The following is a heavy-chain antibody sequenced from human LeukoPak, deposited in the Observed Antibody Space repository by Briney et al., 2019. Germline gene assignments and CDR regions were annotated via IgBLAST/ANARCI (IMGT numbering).Heavy chain of an antibody. J-gene: IGHJ4*02. D-gene: IGHD1-26*01. Sequence: GGSLRLSCAASGFTFSSYWMHWVRQAPGKGLLWVSRINTDGSSTYYADSVKGRFTISRDNAKNTLYLQMNSLRAEDTAVYYCAKRSGINYGYFDSWGQGALVTVSS. V-gene: IGHV3-74*01. CDR1: GFTFSSYW. CDR3: AKRSGINYGYFDS. CDR2: INTDGSST.